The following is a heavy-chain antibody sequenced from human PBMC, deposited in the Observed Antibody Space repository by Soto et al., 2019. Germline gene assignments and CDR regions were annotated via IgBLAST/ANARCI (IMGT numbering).Heavy chain of an antibody. CDR3: AKDSSSSRYYYYYMDV. V-gene: IGHV3-9*01. Sequence: GGSLRLSCAASGFTFDDYAMHWVRQAPGKGLEWVSGISWNSGSIGYADSVKGRFTISRDNAKNSLYLQMNSLRAEDTALYYCAKDSSSSRYYYYYMDVWGKGTTVTVSS. J-gene: IGHJ6*03. CDR2: ISWNSGSI. D-gene: IGHD6-6*01. CDR1: GFTFDDYA.